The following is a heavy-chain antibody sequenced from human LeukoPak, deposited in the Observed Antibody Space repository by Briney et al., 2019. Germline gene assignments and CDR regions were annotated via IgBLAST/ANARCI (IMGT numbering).Heavy chain of an antibody. D-gene: IGHD3-22*01. V-gene: IGHV1-2*02. CDR1: GYTFTGYY. CDR2: INPNSGGT. CDR3: ARDLHYYDSSGPVDY. J-gene: IGHJ4*02. Sequence: ASVKVSCKASGYTFTGYYMHWVRQAPGQGLEWMGWINPNSGGTNYAQKFQGRVTMTRDTSISTAYMELSRLRSDDTAVYYCARDLHYYDSSGPVDYWGQGTLVTVSS.